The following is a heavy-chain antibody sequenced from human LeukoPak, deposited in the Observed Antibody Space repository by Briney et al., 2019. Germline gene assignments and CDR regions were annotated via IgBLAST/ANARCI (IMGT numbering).Heavy chain of an antibody. J-gene: IGHJ3*02. CDR3: ARGRDYYDSSDASDI. D-gene: IGHD3-22*01. V-gene: IGHV3-7*01. CDR1: GFTFSSYW. Sequence: GGSLRLSCVASGFTFSSYWMSWVRQAPGKGLEWVANIKQDAIEKYYVDSVKGRFTISRDNAKNSLYLQMNSLRAEDTAVYYCARGRDYYDSSDASDIWGQGTMVTVSS. CDR2: IKQDAIEK.